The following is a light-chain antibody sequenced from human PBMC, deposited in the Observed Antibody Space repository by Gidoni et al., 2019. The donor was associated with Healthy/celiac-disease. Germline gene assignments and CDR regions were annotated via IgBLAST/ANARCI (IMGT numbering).Light chain of an antibody. V-gene: IGLV2-8*01. Sequence: QSALTQPPSASRPPGQSVTISCTGTSSDVGGYNYVSWYQQHPGKAPKLMIYEVSKRPAGVPDRFSGSKSGNTASLTVSGLQAEDEADYYCSSYAGSNNYVFGGGTKLTVL. J-gene: IGLJ3*02. CDR2: EVS. CDR3: SSYAGSNNYV. CDR1: SSDVGGYNY.